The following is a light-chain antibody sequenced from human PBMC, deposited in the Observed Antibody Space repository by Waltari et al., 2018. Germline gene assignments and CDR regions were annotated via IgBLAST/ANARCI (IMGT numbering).Light chain of an antibody. CDR1: QGISSY. V-gene: IGKV1-17*01. Sequence: IQMTQSPSSLSASVRDTVTITCRASQGISSYLNWFQQKPGKAPKLLIYGASSLESGVPSRFSGSGSGTEFTLTISSLQPEDFAAYYCLQHNSYPYSFGQGTKVEIK. CDR3: LQHNSYPYS. CDR2: GAS. J-gene: IGKJ2*03.